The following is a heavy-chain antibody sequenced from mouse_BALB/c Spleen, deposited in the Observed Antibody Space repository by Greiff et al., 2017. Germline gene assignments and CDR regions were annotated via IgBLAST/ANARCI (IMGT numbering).Heavy chain of an antibody. CDR3: ARSPDY. V-gene: IGHV5-17*02. CDR1: GFTFSSFG. CDR2: ISSGSSTI. Sequence: VQLKESGGGLVKPGGSLKLSCAASGFTFSSFGMHWVRQAPEKGLEWVAYISSGSSTIYYADTVKGRFTISRDNPKNTLFLQMTSLRSEDTAMYYCARSPDYWGQGTTLTVSS. J-gene: IGHJ2*01.